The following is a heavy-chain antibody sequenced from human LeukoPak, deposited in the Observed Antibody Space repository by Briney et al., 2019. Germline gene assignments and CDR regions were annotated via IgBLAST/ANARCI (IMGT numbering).Heavy chain of an antibody. D-gene: IGHD5-24*01. CDR1: GFTFSSYS. CDR2: ISSRSSYI. CDR3: AREQEMATISYYFDY. J-gene: IGHJ4*02. V-gene: IGHV3-21*01. Sequence: GGSLRLSCAASGFTFSSYSMNWVRQAPGKGLEWVSSISSRSSYIYYADSVKGRFTISRDNAKNSLYLQMNSLRAEDTAVYYCAREQEMATISYYFDYWGQGTLVTVSS.